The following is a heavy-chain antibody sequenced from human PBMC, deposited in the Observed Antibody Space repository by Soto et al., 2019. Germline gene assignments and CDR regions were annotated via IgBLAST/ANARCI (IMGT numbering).Heavy chain of an antibody. CDR1: GGSFSSYA. CDR2: IIPIFGTA. Sequence: VKGSCNASGGSFSSYAISWVRQAPGQGLEWMGGIIPIFGTANYAQKFRGRVTITADESTSTAYMELSSLRSEDTAVYYCARDLRSRGYYDSSGYLGNDAFDIWGQGTMVTVSS. V-gene: IGHV1-69*01. D-gene: IGHD3-22*01. J-gene: IGHJ3*02. CDR3: ARDLRSRGYYDSSGYLGNDAFDI.